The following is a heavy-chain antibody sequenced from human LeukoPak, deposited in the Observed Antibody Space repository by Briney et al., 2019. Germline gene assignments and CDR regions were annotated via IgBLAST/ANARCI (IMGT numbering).Heavy chain of an antibody. V-gene: IGHV3-48*01. J-gene: IGHJ3*02. CDR1: GFSFTSYA. Sequence: GGSLRLSCTTSGFSFTSYAMNWVRQAPGKGLEWLSYISGPGTTTKYADSVKGRFTISRDNDKNSLYLQMNSLRAEDTAVYYCARDWIWGQGTMVTVSS. CDR2: ISGPGTTT. CDR3: ARDWI.